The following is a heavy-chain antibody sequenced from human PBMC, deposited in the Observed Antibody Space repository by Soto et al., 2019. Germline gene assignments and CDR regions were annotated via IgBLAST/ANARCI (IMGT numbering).Heavy chain of an antibody. V-gene: IGHV1-18*01. Sequence: GASVMVSCKDSVYTFTGYCISWGRQAPGQGLEWMGWISAYNGNTNYAQKLQGRVTMTTDTSTSTAYMELRSLRSDDTAVYSCARTQDGPTSWLGAFDIRG. CDR1: VYTFTGYC. CDR3: ARTQDGPTSWLGAFDI. J-gene: IGHJ3*02. D-gene: IGHD3-9*01. CDR2: ISAYNGNT.